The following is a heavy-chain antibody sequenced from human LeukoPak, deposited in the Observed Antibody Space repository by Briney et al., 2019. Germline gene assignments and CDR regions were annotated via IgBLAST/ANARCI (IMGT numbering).Heavy chain of an antibody. J-gene: IGHJ3*02. CDR2: ISSSSSYI. D-gene: IGHD2-21*01. CDR1: GFTFSSYA. Sequence: GGSLRLSCAASGFTFSSYAMSWVRQAPGKGLEWVSSISSSSSYIYYADSVKGRFTISRDNAKNSLYLQMNSLRAEDTAVYYCARDREFLGAFDIWGQGTMVTVSS. CDR3: ARDREFLGAFDI. V-gene: IGHV3-21*01.